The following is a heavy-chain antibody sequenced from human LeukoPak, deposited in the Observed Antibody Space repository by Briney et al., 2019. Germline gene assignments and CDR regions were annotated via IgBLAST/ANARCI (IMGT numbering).Heavy chain of an antibody. J-gene: IGHJ1*01. CDR2: ISYDGSNK. CDR3: ASPQH. Sequence: GGSLRLSCAASGFTFSSYGMHWVRQAPGKGLEWVAVISYDGSNKYYADSVKGRFTISRDNSKNTLYLQMNSLRAEDTAVYYCASPQHWGQGTLVTVSS. V-gene: IGHV3-30*03. CDR1: GFTFSSYG.